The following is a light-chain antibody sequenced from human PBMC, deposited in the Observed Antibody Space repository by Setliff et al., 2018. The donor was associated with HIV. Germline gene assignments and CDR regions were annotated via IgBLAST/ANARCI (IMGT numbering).Light chain of an antibody. CDR2: SDT. CDR1: SSNIGAGYD. J-gene: IGLJ2*01. CDR3: QSYDSGLSASV. Sequence: QSVLTQPPSVSGAPGQRVTISCTGSSSNIGAGYDVHWYQQLPGAAPKLLIYSDTDRPSGVPDRFSGSKSGTSASLAITGLQAEDEADYYCQSYDSGLSASVFGGGTKVTVL. V-gene: IGLV1-40*01.